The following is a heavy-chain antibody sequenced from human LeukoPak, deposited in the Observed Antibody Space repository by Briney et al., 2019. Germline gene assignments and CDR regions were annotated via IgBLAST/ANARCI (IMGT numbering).Heavy chain of an antibody. CDR1: GYTFTSYD. J-gene: IGHJ4*02. V-gene: IGHV1-8*01. Sequence: ASVKVSCKASGYTFTSYDINWVRQATGQELEWMGWMNPNSGNTGYAQKFQGRVTMTRNTSISTAYMELSSLRSEDTAVYYCARGTRPMVRGVKKPYYFDYWGQGTLVTVSS. CDR2: MNPNSGNT. CDR3: ARGTRPMVRGVKKPYYFDY. D-gene: IGHD3-10*01.